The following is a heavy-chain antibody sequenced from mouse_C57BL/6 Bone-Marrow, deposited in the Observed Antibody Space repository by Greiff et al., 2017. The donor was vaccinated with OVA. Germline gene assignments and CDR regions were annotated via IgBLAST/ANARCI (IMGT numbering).Heavy chain of an antibody. Sequence: VNLVESGAELVRPGTSVKMSCKASGYTFTNYWIGWAKQRPGHGLEWIGDIYPGGGYTNYNEKFKGKATLTADKSSSTAYMQFSSLTSEDSAIYYCATDSSGYWFAYWGQGTLVTVSA. CDR3: ATDSSGYWFAY. J-gene: IGHJ3*01. V-gene: IGHV1-63*01. D-gene: IGHD3-2*02. CDR1: GYTFTNYW. CDR2: IYPGGGYT.